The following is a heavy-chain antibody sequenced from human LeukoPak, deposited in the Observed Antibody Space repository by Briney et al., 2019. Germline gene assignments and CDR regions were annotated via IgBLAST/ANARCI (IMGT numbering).Heavy chain of an antibody. CDR3: AHRRFGATGGAFDV. V-gene: IGHV2-5*02. J-gene: IGHJ3*01. Sequence: SGPTLVKPTQTLTLTCTFSGFSLTTTGVGVGWIRQPPGKALEWLALIFWDDDKRYSPSRKSRLTITKDTSENQVVLTMTNMDPVDTATYFCAHRRFGATGGAFDVWGLGQWSPSLQ. D-gene: IGHD3-16*01. CDR2: IFWDDDK. CDR1: GFSLTTTGVG.